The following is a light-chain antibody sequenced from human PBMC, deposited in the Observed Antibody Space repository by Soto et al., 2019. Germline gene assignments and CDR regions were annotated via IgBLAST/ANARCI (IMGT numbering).Light chain of an antibody. CDR1: SSNIGAGYD. CDR2: GNS. V-gene: IGLV1-40*01. Sequence: QSVLTQPPSVSGAPGQRVTISYTGSSSNIGAGYDVHWYQQLPGTAPKLLIYGNSNRPSGVPDRFSGSKSGTSASLAITGLQAEDEADYYCQSYDSSLSALFGGGTKLTV. J-gene: IGLJ3*02. CDR3: QSYDSSLSAL.